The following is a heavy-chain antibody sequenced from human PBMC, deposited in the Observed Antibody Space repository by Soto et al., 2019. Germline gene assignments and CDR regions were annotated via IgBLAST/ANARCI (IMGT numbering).Heavy chain of an antibody. Sequence: QITLKESGPTRVKPTQTLALTCTFSGFSLTTSGVGVGWIRKTPGKALEWLAVIYWDDDKRYNPSLKSRLTITKDTAKNQVVLIMADVDPVDTGTYFCAHRGYMYGNWDHGYFDYWGQGTLVTVSS. D-gene: IGHD5-18*01. V-gene: IGHV2-5*02. CDR1: GFSLTTSGVG. CDR3: AHRGYMYGNWDHGYFDY. CDR2: IYWDDDK. J-gene: IGHJ4*02.